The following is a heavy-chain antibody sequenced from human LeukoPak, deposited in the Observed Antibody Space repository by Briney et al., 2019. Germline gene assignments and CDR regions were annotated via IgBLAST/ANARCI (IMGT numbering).Heavy chain of an antibody. J-gene: IGHJ6*03. V-gene: IGHV1-18*01. CDR2: ISAYNGNT. D-gene: IGHD6-6*01. CDR1: GYTFTSYS. Sequence: ASVKVSCKASGYTFTSYSISWVRQAPGQGLEWMGWISAYNGNTNYAQKLQGRVTMTTDTSTSTAYMELRSLRSDDTAVYYCARVREYSSSSFYYYYYYMDVWGKGTTVTVSS. CDR3: ARVREYSSSSFYYYYYYMDV.